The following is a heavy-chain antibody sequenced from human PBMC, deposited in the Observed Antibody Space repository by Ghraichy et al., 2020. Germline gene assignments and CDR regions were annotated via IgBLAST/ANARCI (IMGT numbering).Heavy chain of an antibody. J-gene: IGHJ4*02. CDR1: GFSLSNARMG. D-gene: IGHD2-15*01. CDR2: IFSNDEK. Sequence: SGPTLVKPTETLTLTCTVSGFSLSNARMGVSWIRQPPGKALEWLAHIFSNDEKSYSTSLKSRLTISKDTSKSQVVLTMTNMDPVDTATYYCARIVISEYYFDYWGQGTLVTVSS. CDR3: ARIVISEYYFDY. V-gene: IGHV2-26*01.